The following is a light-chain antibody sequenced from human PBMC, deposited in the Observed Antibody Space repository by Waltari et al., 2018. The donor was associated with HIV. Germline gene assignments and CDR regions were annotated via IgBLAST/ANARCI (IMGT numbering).Light chain of an antibody. V-gene: IGKV3-20*01. CDR1: QGVSSSD. CDR3: QQYSNSLIT. Sequence: EIVLTQSPGTLSLSLGERGTLSCRASQGVSSSDLVWYQQRPGQTHRLLIYGASNRATGIPDRCSGRWSGTDFTLTISRLEPEDFVVYYCQQYSNSLITFGQGTRLEIK. J-gene: IGKJ5*01. CDR2: GAS.